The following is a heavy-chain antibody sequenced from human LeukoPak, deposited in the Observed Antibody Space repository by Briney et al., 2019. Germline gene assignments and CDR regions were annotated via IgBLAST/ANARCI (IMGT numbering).Heavy chain of an antibody. V-gene: IGHV3-30*02. D-gene: IGHD3-16*02. CDR3: AKSKEVYDYVWGSYRQYYYYYGMDV. CDR2: IWYDGSNK. CDR1: GFTFSSYG. J-gene: IGHJ6*02. Sequence: GGSLGLSCAASGFTFSSYGMHWVRQAPGKGLEWVAVIWYDGSNKYYADSVKGRFTISRDNSKNTLYLQMNSLRAEDTAVYYCAKSKEVYDYVWGSYRQYYYYYGMDVWGRGTTVTVSS.